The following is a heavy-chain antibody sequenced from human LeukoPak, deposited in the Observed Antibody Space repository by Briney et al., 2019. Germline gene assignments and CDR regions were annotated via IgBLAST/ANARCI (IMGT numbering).Heavy chain of an antibody. CDR1: GYTFTGYY. J-gene: IGHJ4*02. CDR2: IYPNSSGT. D-gene: IGHD1-26*01. CDR3: AREFPRTSGFDY. V-gene: IGHV1-2*02. Sequence: GASVKVSCKASGYTFTGYYMRWVRQAPGQGLGWMGCIYPNSSGTGYAENFQGRVTMTWDTSITTAYMELNRLTSDDTAVYYCAREFPRTSGFDYWGQGSLVTVSS.